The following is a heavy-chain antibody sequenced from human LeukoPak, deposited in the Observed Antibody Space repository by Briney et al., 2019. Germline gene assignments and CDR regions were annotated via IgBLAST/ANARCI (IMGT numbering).Heavy chain of an antibody. Sequence: GASVKVSCKASGYTFTSYAMHWVRQAPGQRLEWMGWISAYNGNTNYAQKLQGRVTMTTDTSTSTAYMELRSLRSDDTAVYYCARVTGYSYGWFNDAFDIWGQGTMVTVSS. CDR2: ISAYNGNT. CDR3: ARVTGYSYGWFNDAFDI. V-gene: IGHV1-18*01. D-gene: IGHD5-18*01. J-gene: IGHJ3*02. CDR1: GYTFTSYA.